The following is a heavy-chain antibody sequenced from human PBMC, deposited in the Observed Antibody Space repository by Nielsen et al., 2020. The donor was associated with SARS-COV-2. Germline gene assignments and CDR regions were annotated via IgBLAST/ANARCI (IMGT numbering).Heavy chain of an antibody. CDR1: GFTFSSYW. CDR3: ARDWSRAFDV. J-gene: IGHJ3*01. V-gene: IGHV3-74*01. CDR2: LNTDGSDT. Sequence: GESLKISCEASGFTFSSYWMHWVRRVPGRGLEWLSRLNTDGSDTSYSSSVRGRFTISRDNAKNSMSLQMNSLRVEDTAVYYCARDWSRAFDVWGQGTMVTVSS.